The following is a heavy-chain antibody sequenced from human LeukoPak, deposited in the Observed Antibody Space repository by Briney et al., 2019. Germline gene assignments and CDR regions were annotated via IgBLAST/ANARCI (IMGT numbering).Heavy chain of an antibody. V-gene: IGHV1-46*01. Sequence: ASVKVSCKASGYTFTSYYMHWVRQAPGQGLEWMGIINPSGGSISYAQKLQGRVTMTTDTSTSTAYMELRSLRSDDTAVYYCARGTDYGGKKPKYYFDYWGQGTLVTVSS. D-gene: IGHD4-17*01. J-gene: IGHJ4*02. CDR2: INPSGGSI. CDR1: GYTFTSYY. CDR3: ARGTDYGGKKPKYYFDY.